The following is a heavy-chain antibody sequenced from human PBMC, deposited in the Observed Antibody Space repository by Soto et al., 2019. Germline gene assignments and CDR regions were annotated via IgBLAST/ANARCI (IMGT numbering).Heavy chain of an antibody. Sequence: GASVKVSCKVSGYTLTELSMHWVRQAPGKGLEWMGGFDPEDGETIYAQKFQGRVTMTEDTSTDTAYMELSSLRSEDTAVYYCAARYCSGGSRPFEYNWFDPWGQGTLVTVSS. V-gene: IGHV1-24*01. CDR2: FDPEDGET. D-gene: IGHD2-15*01. CDR3: AARYCSGGSRPFEYNWFDP. CDR1: GYTLTELS. J-gene: IGHJ5*02.